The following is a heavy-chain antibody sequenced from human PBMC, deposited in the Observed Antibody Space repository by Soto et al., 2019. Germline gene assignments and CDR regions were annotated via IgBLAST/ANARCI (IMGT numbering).Heavy chain of an antibody. CDR2: ISAYNGNT. V-gene: IGHV1-18*01. J-gene: IGHJ4*02. CDR3: ARDLAATGPFDC. Sequence: QVQLVQSGAGVKKPGASVKVSCKASGYTFTNYAFSWVRQAPGQGLEWMGWISAYNGNTNYPQKLQGRVTMTTDTSTSTAYMELRSLRSDDTAVYYSARDLAATGPFDCWGQGTLVTVSS. CDR1: GYTFTNYA. D-gene: IGHD6-13*01.